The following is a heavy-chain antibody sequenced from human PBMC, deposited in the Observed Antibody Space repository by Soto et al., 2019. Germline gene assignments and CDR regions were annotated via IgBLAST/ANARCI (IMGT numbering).Heavy chain of an antibody. Sequence: GGSLRLSCAASGFTFSSYGMHWVRQAPGKGLEWVAVIWYDGSNKYYADSVKGRFTISRDNSKNTLYLQMNSLRAEDTAVYYCARDEGHCSSTSCYDYYYYGMDVWGQGTTVTVSS. D-gene: IGHD2-2*01. CDR1: GFTFSSYG. CDR2: IWYDGSNK. CDR3: ARDEGHCSSTSCYDYYYYGMDV. V-gene: IGHV3-33*01. J-gene: IGHJ6*02.